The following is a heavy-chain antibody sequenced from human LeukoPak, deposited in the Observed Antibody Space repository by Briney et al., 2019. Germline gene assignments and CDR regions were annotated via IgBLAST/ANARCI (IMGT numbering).Heavy chain of an antibody. Sequence: SETLSLTCTVSGGSVSSGSYYWSWIRQPPGKGLEWIGYIYYSGSTNYNPSLKSRVTISVDTSKNQFSLKLSSVTAADTAVYYCARDLSSGWIDYWGQGTLVTVSS. CDR2: IYYSGST. CDR1: GGSVSSGSYY. D-gene: IGHD6-19*01. J-gene: IGHJ4*02. V-gene: IGHV4-61*01. CDR3: ARDLSSGWIDY.